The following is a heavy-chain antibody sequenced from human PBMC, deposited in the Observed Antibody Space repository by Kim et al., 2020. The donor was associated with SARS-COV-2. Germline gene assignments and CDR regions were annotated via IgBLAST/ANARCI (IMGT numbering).Heavy chain of an antibody. CDR1: GGSFSGYY. D-gene: IGHD6-6*01. Sequence: SETLSLTCAVYGGSFSGYYWSWIRQPPGKGLEWIGEINHSGSTNYNPSLKSRVTISVDTSKNQFSLKLSSVTAADTAVYYCARGAIAARPLQTPFDYWGQGTLVTVSS. V-gene: IGHV4-34*01. CDR3: ARGAIAARPLQTPFDY. CDR2: INHSGST. J-gene: IGHJ4*02.